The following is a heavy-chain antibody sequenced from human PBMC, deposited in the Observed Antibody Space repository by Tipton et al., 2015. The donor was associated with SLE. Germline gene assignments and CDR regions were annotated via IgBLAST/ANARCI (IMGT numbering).Heavy chain of an antibody. Sequence: TLSLTCTVSGASVSRGSYYWSWIRQPAGKGLEWIGHMYTTGSTSYSPSLKGRVTISIDTSKNQFSLNLSSVTAADTPVYYCASYDFWSAYAFDIWGQGTMVTVSS. CDR2: MYTTGST. D-gene: IGHD3-3*01. CDR3: ASYDFWSAYAFDI. V-gene: IGHV4-61*09. J-gene: IGHJ3*02. CDR1: GASVSRGSYY.